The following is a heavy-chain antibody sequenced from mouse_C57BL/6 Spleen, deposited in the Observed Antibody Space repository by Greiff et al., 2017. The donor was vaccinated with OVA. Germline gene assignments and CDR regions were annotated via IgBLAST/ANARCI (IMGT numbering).Heavy chain of an antibody. D-gene: IGHD1-1*01. Sequence: QVHVKQSGAELVKPGASVKISCKASGYAFSSYWMNWVKQRPGKGLEWIGQIYPGDGDTNYNGKFKGKATLTADKSSSTAYMQLSSLTSEDSAVYFCARKGITTVPYFDYWGQGTTLTVSS. CDR2: IYPGDGDT. V-gene: IGHV1-80*01. CDR3: ARKGITTVPYFDY. CDR1: GYAFSSYW. J-gene: IGHJ2*01.